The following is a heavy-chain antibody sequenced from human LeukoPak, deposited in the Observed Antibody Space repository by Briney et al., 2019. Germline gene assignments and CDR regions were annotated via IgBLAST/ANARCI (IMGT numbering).Heavy chain of an antibody. Sequence: AGGSLRLSCAASGFTFSGYAMSWVRQAPGKGLEWVSGISGSGGSTYYADSVKGRFTISRDNSKNTLYLQMNSLRVEDTAVFYCAKVRDGRSTGGTYYYYMDVWGEGTTVTVSS. D-gene: IGHD1-26*01. CDR3: AKVRDGRSTGGTYYYYMDV. CDR2: ISGSGGST. V-gene: IGHV3-23*01. J-gene: IGHJ6*03. CDR1: GFTFSGYA.